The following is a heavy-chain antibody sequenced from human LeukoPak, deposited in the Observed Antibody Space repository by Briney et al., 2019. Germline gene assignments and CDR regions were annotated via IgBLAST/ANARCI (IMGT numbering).Heavy chain of an antibody. V-gene: IGHV3-23*01. CDR2: ISGSGGST. D-gene: IGHD3-3*01. CDR1: GFTFSSYA. Sequence: GGSLRLSCAASGFTFSSYAMSWVRQAPGKGLEWVSAISGSGGSTYYADSVKGRFTISRDNSKNTLHLQMNSLRAEDTAVYYCAKTHTAGYYDFWSGYYPFDYWGQGTLVTVSS. J-gene: IGHJ4*02. CDR3: AKTHTAGYYDFWSGYYPFDY.